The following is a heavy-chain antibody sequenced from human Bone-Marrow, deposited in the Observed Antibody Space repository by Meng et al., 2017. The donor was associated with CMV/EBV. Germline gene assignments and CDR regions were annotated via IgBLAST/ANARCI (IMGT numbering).Heavy chain of an antibody. J-gene: IGHJ4*02. CDR2: ISSSGSTI. CDR3: AREATSGIVVVIAIPYFDY. Sequence: GESLKISCTASGFTFSSYWMSWVRQAPGKGLEWVSYISSSGSTIYYADSVKGRFTISRDNAKNSLYLQMNSLRAEDTAVYYCAREATSGIVVVIAIPYFDYWGQGTLVTVSS. D-gene: IGHD2-21*01. CDR1: GFTFSSYW. V-gene: IGHV3-48*04.